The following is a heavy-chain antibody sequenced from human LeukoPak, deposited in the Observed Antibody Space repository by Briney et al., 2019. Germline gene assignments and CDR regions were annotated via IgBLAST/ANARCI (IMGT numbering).Heavy chain of an antibody. D-gene: IGHD3-16*02. Sequence: GGSLRLPCAASGFTFDDYAMHWVRQAPGKGLEWVSGISWNSGSIGYADSVKGRFTISRDNSKNTLFLQMDRLRAEDTAVYFCAKRGVVVRVFLVGFHKEAYYFDSWGQGAQVTVSS. V-gene: IGHV3-9*01. J-gene: IGHJ4*02. CDR3: AKRGVVVRVFLVGFHKEAYYFDS. CDR1: GFTFDDYA. CDR2: ISWNSGSI.